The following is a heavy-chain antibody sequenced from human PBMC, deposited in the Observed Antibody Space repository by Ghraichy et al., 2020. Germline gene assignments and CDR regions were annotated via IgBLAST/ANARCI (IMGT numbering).Heavy chain of an antibody. V-gene: IGHV4-34*01. CDR2: IDHRGST. CDR3: ARFYAFGTGFDP. D-gene: IGHD3/OR15-3a*01. Sequence: SETLSLTCAVSGGSLSGFYWSWIRQPPGKGLEWIGEIDHRGSTTYNPSLKSQVTISVETSKSQFSLKVTSVTAADSGVYYCARFYAFGTGFDPWGQGTLVTVSS. CDR1: GGSLSGFY. J-gene: IGHJ5*02.